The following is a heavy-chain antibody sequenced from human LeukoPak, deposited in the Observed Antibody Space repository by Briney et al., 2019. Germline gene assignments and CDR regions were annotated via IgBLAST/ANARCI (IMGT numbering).Heavy chain of an antibody. D-gene: IGHD1-14*01. CDR2: ILYSGDT. CDR3: AKRGGTTRGAFDL. V-gene: IGHV4-39*01. Sequence: SETLSLTCTVSGGSISSSTYYWGWIRQPPGKGLEWIGSILYSGDTYYIPSLKGRVTISADRSKNQISLSLSSVTAADSAVYYCAKRGGTTRGAFDLWGQGTIVTVSS. J-gene: IGHJ3*01. CDR1: GGSISSSTYY.